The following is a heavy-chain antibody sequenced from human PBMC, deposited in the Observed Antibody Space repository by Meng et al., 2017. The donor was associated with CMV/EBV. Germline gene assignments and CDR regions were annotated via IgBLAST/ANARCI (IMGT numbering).Heavy chain of an antibody. CDR3: ARALVRTSPPDY. Sequence: GGSLRLSCAASGFTFSDYYMSWIRQAPGKGLEWVSYISSSGSTIYYADSVKGRFTISRDNAKNSLYLQMNSLRVEDTAVYYCARALVRTSPPDYWGQGTLVTVSS. CDR2: ISSSGSTI. V-gene: IGHV3-11*04. CDR1: GFTFSDYY. J-gene: IGHJ4*02. D-gene: IGHD6-6*01.